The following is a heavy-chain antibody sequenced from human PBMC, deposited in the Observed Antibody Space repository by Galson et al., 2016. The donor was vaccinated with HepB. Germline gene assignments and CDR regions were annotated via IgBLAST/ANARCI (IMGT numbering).Heavy chain of an antibody. Sequence: SVKVSCKVSGDSLSELSMHWVRQAPGKGLEYMGISVAEDGEPFYAEKFQGRVTMMEDTSTDTAYLELGSLRSEDTAVYYCATDRAEAALEAFDLWGQGTMVTVSS. CDR3: ATDRAEAALEAFDL. J-gene: IGHJ3*01. D-gene: IGHD6-19*01. V-gene: IGHV1-24*01. CDR1: GDSLSELS. CDR2: SVAEDGEP.